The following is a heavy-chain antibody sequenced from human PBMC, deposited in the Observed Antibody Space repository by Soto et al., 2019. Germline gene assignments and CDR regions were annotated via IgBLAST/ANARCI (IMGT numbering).Heavy chain of an antibody. CDR1: GGSTGSYNC. CDR3: AREGGESSDGLYYFDS. V-gene: IGHV4-30-4*01. J-gene: IGHJ4*02. CDR2: IYYSGNT. Sequence: LLTMSVTSSVAGGSTGSYNCWRWIRQTQGKGLEWIGHIYYSGNTDYNPSLKSRLAISIDTSKNQFSLQLSSVTAADTAVYFCAREGGESSDGLYYFDSWGQGSLVT. D-gene: IGHD3-16*01.